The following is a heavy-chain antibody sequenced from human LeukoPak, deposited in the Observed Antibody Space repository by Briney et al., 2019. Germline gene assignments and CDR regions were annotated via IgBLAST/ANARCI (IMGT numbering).Heavy chain of an antibody. CDR3: ATGSPTYYYDSSGL. CDR1: EGTFSSYA. J-gene: IGHJ4*02. CDR2: IIPIFGTA. D-gene: IGHD3-22*01. V-gene: IGHV1-69*13. Sequence: SVKVSCKASEGTFSSYAISWVRQAPGQGLEWMGGIIPIFGTANYAQKFQGRVTITADESTSTAYMELSSLRSEDTAVYYCATGSPTYYYDSSGLWGQGTLVTVSS.